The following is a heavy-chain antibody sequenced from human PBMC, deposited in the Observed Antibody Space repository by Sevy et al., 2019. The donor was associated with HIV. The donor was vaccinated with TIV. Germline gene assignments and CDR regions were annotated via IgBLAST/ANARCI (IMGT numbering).Heavy chain of an antibody. D-gene: IGHD3-22*01. CDR1: GYTLTKLS. J-gene: IGHJ4*02. CDR3: AAAREYYEDSSGYLDY. Sequence: PSVKVSCKVSGYTLTKLSMHWVRQAPGKGLEWMGRFDPEDGETIFAQKFQGRVTMTEDTSTDTAYMELSSLRSEDTAVYYCAAAREYYEDSSGYLDYWGQGTLVTVSS. V-gene: IGHV1-24*01. CDR2: FDPEDGET.